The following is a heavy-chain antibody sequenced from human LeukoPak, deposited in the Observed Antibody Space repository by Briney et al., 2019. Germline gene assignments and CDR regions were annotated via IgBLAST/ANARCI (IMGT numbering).Heavy chain of an antibody. D-gene: IGHD4-11*01. V-gene: IGHV3-30*04. CDR1: GFTFSGYA. Sequence: PGRSLRLSCAASGFTFSGYAMHWVRQAPGKGLEWVAVISYDGSNKYYADSVKGRFTISRDNSKNTLYLQMNSLRAEDTAVYYCARDSQSNPEYYFDYWGQGTLVTVSS. J-gene: IGHJ4*02. CDR2: ISYDGSNK. CDR3: ARDSQSNPEYYFDY.